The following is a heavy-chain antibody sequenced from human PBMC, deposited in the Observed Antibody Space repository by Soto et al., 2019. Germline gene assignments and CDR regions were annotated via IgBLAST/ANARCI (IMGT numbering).Heavy chain of an antibody. Sequence: SETLSLTCTVSGGSISSYYWSWIRQPPGKGLEWIGYIYYSGITNYNPSLKSRVTISVDTSKNQISLKLSSVTAADTAVYYCARDWSDRLLNNWFVPWGQGTRVTVSS. CDR2: IYYSGIT. V-gene: IGHV4-59*01. CDR3: ARDWSDRLLNNWFVP. D-gene: IGHD2-21*02. J-gene: IGHJ5*02. CDR1: GGSISSYY.